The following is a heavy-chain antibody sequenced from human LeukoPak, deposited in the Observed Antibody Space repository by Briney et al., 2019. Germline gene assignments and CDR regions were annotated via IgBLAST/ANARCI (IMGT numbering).Heavy chain of an antibody. CDR3: ARGGRAYYDILTGHHYYYYMDV. Sequence: PSETLSLTCTVSGGSISSYYWSWIRQPPGKGLEWIGYIYYSGSTNYNPSLKSRVTISVDTSKNPSSLQLSSVTAADTAVYYCARGGRAYYDILTGHHYYYYMDVWGKGTTVTVSS. CDR2: IYYSGST. D-gene: IGHD3-9*01. CDR1: GGSISSYY. J-gene: IGHJ6*03. V-gene: IGHV4-59*01.